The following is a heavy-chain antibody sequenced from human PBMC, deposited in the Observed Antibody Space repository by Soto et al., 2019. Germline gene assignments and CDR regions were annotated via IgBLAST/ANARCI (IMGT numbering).Heavy chain of an antibody. CDR2: IYPGDSDT. V-gene: IGHV5-51*01. D-gene: IGHD2-8*01. CDR3: ASLEGYCTNGVCYRYFDY. J-gene: IGHJ4*02. Sequence: PGESLKISCKGSGYSFTSYWIGWVRQMPGKGLEWMGIIYPGDSDTRYSPSFQGQVTISADKSISTAYLQWSSLKASDTAMYYCASLEGYCTNGVCYRYFDYWGQGTLVTVSS. CDR1: GYSFTSYW.